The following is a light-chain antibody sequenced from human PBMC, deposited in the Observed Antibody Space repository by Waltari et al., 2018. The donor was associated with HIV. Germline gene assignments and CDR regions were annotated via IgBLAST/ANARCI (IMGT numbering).Light chain of an antibody. CDR2: RAS. Sequence: DIQMTQSPSTLSASVGDRVTITCRASQSIDTSLAWYQQKPGKAPKVLIYRASGLESGVPSRFSGSGSGTEFTLTITSLQPDDFATYYCQNYKRYPCTFGPGTKVDIK. CDR3: QNYKRYPCT. J-gene: IGKJ3*01. CDR1: QSIDTS. V-gene: IGKV1-5*03.